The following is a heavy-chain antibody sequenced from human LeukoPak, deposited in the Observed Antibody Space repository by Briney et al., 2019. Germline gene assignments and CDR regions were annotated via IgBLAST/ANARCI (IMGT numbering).Heavy chain of an antibody. Sequence: GASVKVSCKASGYTFTSYDINWVRQATGQGLEWMGWMNPNSGNTGYAQKFQGRVTITRNTSISTAYMELSSLRSEDTAVYYCARGVLWSGHYTSDYWGQGTLVTVSS. V-gene: IGHV1-8*03. CDR1: GYTFTSYD. CDR2: MNPNSGNT. D-gene: IGHD3-3*01. J-gene: IGHJ4*02. CDR3: ARGVLWSGHYTSDY.